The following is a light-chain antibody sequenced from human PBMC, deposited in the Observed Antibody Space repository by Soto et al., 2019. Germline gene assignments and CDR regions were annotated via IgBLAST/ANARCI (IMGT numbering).Light chain of an antibody. CDR1: QSISSSY. CDR3: QQYATSQT. V-gene: IGKV3-20*01. Sequence: EIVLTQSPGTLSLSPGERATLSCRASQSISSSYLAWYQQKPGQAPRLLIYASSTRATGIPDRFSGGGSGTDFTLSLSRLEPEDFAVYYCQQYATSQTFGQGTKVEIK. J-gene: IGKJ1*01. CDR2: ASS.